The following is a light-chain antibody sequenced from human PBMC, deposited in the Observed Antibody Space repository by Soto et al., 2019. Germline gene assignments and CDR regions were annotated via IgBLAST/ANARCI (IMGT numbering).Light chain of an antibody. CDR3: GTWDSGLSAVV. CDR2: DND. J-gene: IGLJ3*02. CDR1: SSNIENNY. Sequence: QSVLTQPPSVSAAPGQKVTISCSGSSSNIENNYVSWYQQFPKTAPKLLIHDNDQRSSGIPDRFSGSKSGSSATLGITGLQTEDEADYYCGTWDSGLSAVVFGGGTKLTVL. V-gene: IGLV1-51*01.